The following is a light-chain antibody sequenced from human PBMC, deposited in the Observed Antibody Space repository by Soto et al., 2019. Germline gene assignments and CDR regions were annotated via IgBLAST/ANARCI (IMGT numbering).Light chain of an antibody. V-gene: IGKV1-12*01. CDR3: QPAHSCPLT. CDR1: QDVSSW. Sequence: DIQVTQSPSSVSASVGDRVTITCRTSQDVSSWLAWYQQKPGKAPELLIYSASTLQTGVPSRFSRSGSGTDFTLASSSRQPEDCATYDCQPAHSCPLTFGCGTKVEIK. J-gene: IGKJ4*01. CDR2: SAS.